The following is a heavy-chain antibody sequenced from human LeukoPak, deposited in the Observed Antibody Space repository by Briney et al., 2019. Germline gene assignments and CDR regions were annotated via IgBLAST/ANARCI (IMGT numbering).Heavy chain of an antibody. CDR2: IYPGDSDT. CDR3: ARLRSSSWYYSAFDI. Sequence: GGSLKISCKAFGYRFNNYWIGWVRQMPGKGLEWMGIIYPGDSDTRYSPSFEGQVTISADKSISTAYLQWSSLKASDTAMYYCARLRSSSWYYSAFDIWGQGTMVTVSS. CDR1: GYRFNNYW. D-gene: IGHD6-13*01. J-gene: IGHJ3*02. V-gene: IGHV5-51*01.